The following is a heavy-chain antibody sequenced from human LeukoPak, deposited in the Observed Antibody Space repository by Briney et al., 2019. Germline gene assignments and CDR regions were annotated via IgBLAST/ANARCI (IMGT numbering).Heavy chain of an antibody. CDR3: AKSRGPGQLGRFDY. D-gene: IGHD6-6*01. J-gene: IGHJ4*02. Sequence: GGSMRLSCAASGFTFSSYAMSWVRQAPGKGLEWVSAISGSGGSTYYADSVKGRFTISRDNSKNTLYLQMNSLRAEDTAVYYCAKSRGPGQLGRFDYWGQGTLVTVSS. CDR1: GFTFSSYA. V-gene: IGHV3-23*01. CDR2: ISGSGGST.